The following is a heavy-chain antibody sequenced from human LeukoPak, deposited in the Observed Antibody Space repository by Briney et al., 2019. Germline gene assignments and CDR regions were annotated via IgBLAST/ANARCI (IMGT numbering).Heavy chain of an antibody. CDR3: ARDRSYCSSTSCYRHYYYMDV. D-gene: IGHD2-2*01. Sequence: PSETLSLTCTVSGGSISSHYWSWIRQPPGKGLEWIGCIYYSGSTNYNPSLKSRVTISVDTSKNQFSLKLSSVTAADTAVYYCARDRSYCSSTSCYRHYYYMDVWGKGTTVTVSS. V-gene: IGHV4-59*11. J-gene: IGHJ6*03. CDR1: GGSISSHY. CDR2: IYYSGST.